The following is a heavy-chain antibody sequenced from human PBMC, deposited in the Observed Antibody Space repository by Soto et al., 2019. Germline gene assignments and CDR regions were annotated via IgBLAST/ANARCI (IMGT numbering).Heavy chain of an antibody. Sequence: GGSLRLSCAASGFTFSSYAMHWVRQAPGKGLEWVEVISYDGSNKYYADSVKGRFTISRDNSKNTLYLQMNSLRAEDTAVYYCASTDYYDSSGSPGYWGQGTLVTVSS. CDR2: ISYDGSNK. V-gene: IGHV3-30-3*01. CDR3: ASTDYYDSSGSPGY. D-gene: IGHD3-22*01. CDR1: GFTFSSYA. J-gene: IGHJ4*02.